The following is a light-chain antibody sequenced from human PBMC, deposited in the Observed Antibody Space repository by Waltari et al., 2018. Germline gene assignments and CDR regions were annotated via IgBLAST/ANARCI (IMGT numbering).Light chain of an antibody. Sequence: DIQLTQSPSFLSASVGDRVTITCRASQGISSYLAWYQQKPGKAPKLLIYGSSTLQSGVPSRFSGSGSVTEFTLTISSLQPEDFATYYCQHLKSYPITFGQGTRLEIK. CDR1: QGISSY. CDR2: GSS. V-gene: IGKV1-9*01. CDR3: QHLKSYPIT. J-gene: IGKJ5*01.